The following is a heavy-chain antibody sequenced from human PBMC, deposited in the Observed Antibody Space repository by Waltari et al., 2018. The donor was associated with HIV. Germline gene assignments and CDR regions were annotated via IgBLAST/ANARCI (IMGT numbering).Heavy chain of an antibody. V-gene: IGHV4-39*01. J-gene: IGHJ6*02. Sequence: QLQLQESGPGLVKPSETLSLTCTVSGDSISSSVYYRGRIRQPPGKGLEWIGSIYYSGTTYYDPSLKSRVTMSVDTSKNQFSLKMSSVTAGDTAVYYCARQLYYDFWSGLKWGDGMDVWGQGTTVTVAS. D-gene: IGHD3-3*01. CDR3: ARQLYYDFWSGLKWGDGMDV. CDR2: IYYSGTT. CDR1: GDSISSSVYY.